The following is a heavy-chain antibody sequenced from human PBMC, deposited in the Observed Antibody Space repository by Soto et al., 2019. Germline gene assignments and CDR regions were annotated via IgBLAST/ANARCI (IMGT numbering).Heavy chain of an antibody. V-gene: IGHV3-48*02. CDR2: ISSSSSPI. CDR1: GFTFSSYS. D-gene: IGHD3-22*01. CDR3: ARDVRHYYDSGGYYYPDY. J-gene: IGHJ4*02. Sequence: GGFLRLSCAASGFTFSSYSMNWVRQAPGKGLEWVSYISSSSSPIYYADSVKGRFTISRDNAKNSVYLQMNSLRDEDTAVYYCARDVRHYYDSGGYYYPDYWGQGTLVTVSS.